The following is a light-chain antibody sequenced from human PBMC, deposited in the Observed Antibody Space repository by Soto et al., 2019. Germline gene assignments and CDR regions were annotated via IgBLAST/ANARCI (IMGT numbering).Light chain of an antibody. CDR1: QTISRW. CDR2: DAS. Sequence: DIQMTRSPSTLSASVVDRVTITCRASQTISRWLAWYQQKPGRAPKLLIYDASTLESGVPSRFSGSGSETEFTLTISRLQPDDFATYFCHSRAFGQGTRLEIK. CDR3: HSRA. J-gene: IGKJ5*01. V-gene: IGKV1-5*01.